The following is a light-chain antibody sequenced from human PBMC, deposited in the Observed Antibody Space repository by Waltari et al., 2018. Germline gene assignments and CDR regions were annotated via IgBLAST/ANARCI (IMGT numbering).Light chain of an antibody. Sequence: YQQPPANAPKLIIFDVTNRPSVFFTRFSVAKSCNTASLIISGLQREDESDYYCSSYMYTTALELFGGGTSLNVL. J-gene: IGLJ2*01. CDR2: DVT. V-gene: IGLV2-14*03. CDR3: SSYMYTTALEL.